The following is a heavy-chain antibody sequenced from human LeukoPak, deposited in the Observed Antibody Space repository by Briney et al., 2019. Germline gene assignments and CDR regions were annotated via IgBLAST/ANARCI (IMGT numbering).Heavy chain of an antibody. CDR2: IYYTGST. CDR1: GDSISSGDYY. D-gene: IGHD2-2*01. V-gene: IGHV4-30-4*01. J-gene: IGHJ5*02. CDR3: ARGYHLLDP. Sequence: SQTLSLTCTVSGDSISSGDYYWSWIRQPPGRGLEWIEYIYYTGSTHCNPSLQSRVTISVDTSKNQFSLRLNSVTAADTAVYHCARGYHLLDPWGQGTLVTVSS.